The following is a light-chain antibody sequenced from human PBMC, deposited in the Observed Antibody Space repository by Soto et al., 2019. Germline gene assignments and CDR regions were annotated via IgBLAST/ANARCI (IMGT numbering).Light chain of an antibody. V-gene: IGKV3-20*01. J-gene: IGKJ5*01. Sequence: EIVLAQSPATLSLXXGEXAXLSXXASXXXXXXXLAWYQQKPGQAPRLLIYGASSRGTGIPDRFSGSGSGTDFTLTISRLEPEDSAVYYCQQYGSSPRTFGQGTRLEIK. CDR1: XXXXXXX. CDR2: GAS. CDR3: QQYGSSPRT.